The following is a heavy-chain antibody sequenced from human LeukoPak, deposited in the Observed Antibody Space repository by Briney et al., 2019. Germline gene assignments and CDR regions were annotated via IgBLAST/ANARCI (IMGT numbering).Heavy chain of an antibody. CDR1: GGSISSSSYY. V-gene: IGHV4-39*07. D-gene: IGHD6-13*01. Sequence: SETLSLTCTVSGGSISSSSYYWGWIRQPPGKVLEWIGRIYYSGSTYYNPSLKSRVTISVDTSKNQFSLKLSSVTAADTAVYYCARARRIAAAGTHWFDPWGQGTLVTVSS. J-gene: IGHJ5*02. CDR2: IYYSGST. CDR3: ARARRIAAAGTHWFDP.